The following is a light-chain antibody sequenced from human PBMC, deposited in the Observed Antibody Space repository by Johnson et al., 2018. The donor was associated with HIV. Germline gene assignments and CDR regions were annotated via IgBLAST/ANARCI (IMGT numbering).Light chain of an antibody. CDR2: DNN. CDR3: GTWDSSLSAEV. CDR1: SSNIGNNY. V-gene: IGLV1-51*01. Sequence: QSVLTQPPSVSAAPGQKVTISCSGSSSNIGNNYVSWYQHLPGTAPKLLIYDNNKRPSGIPDRFSGSKSGTSATLGITGLPTGDEADYYCGTWDSSLSAEVFGTGTKVTVL. J-gene: IGLJ1*01.